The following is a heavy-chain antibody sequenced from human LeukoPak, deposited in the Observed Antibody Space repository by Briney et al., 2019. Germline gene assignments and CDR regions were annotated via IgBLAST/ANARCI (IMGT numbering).Heavy chain of an antibody. CDR2: IIPIFGTA. J-gene: IGHJ6*03. V-gene: IGHV1-69*13. CDR1: GGTFSSYA. Sequence: GASVKVSCKASGGTFSSYAISWVRQAPGQGLEWMGGIIPIFGTANYAQKFQGRVTITADESTSTVYMEMSSLRSEDTAVYYCASSGGDYYYYYMDVWGTGTTVTISS. D-gene: IGHD3-10*01. CDR3: ASSGGDYYYYYMDV.